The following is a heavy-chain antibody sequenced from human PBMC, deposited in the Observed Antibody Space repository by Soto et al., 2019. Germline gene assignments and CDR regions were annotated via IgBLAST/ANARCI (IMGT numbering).Heavy chain of an antibody. J-gene: IGHJ4*02. V-gene: IGHV3-21*01. CDR3: ARDPDYYDSSGYSGY. D-gene: IGHD3-22*01. Sequence: GGSLRLSCAASGFTFSSYSMNWVRQAPGKGLEWVSSISSSSSYIYYADSVKGRFTISRDNAKNSLYLQMNILRSEDTAVYYCARDPDYYDSSGYSGYWGQGT. CDR1: GFTFSSYS. CDR2: ISSSSSYI.